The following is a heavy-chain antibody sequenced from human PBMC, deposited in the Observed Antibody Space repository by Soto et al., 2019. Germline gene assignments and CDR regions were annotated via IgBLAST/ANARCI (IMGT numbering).Heavy chain of an antibody. CDR2: IYYSGST. V-gene: IGHV4-61*01. D-gene: IGHD6-19*01. CDR3: ARDWAGRFDY. CDR1: GGSVSSGSYY. Sequence: QVQLQESGPGLVKPSETLSLTCTVSGGSVSSGSYYWSWIRQPPGKGLEWIGYIYYSGSTNYNPSLKSRVTISVDTSKNQFSLELSSVTAADTAVDYCARDWAGRFDYWGQGTLVTVSS. J-gene: IGHJ4*02.